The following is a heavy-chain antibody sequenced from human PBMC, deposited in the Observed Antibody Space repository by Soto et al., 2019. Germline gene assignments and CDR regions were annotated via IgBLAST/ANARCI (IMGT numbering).Heavy chain of an antibody. CDR3: ASKNSSSSFGYYYYGMDG. CDR1: GGSISSYY. V-gene: IGHV4-39*01. D-gene: IGHD6-6*01. J-gene: IGHJ6*02. CDR2: IYYSGST. Sequence: SETLSLTCTVSGGSISSYYWGWIRQPPGKGLEWIGSIYYSGSTYYNPSLKSRVTISVDTSKNQFSLKLSSVTAADTAVYYCASKNSSSSFGYYYYGMDGWGQGNTVTVPS.